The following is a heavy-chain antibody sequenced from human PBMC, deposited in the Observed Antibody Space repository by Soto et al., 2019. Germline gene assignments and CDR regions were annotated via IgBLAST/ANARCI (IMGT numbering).Heavy chain of an antibody. CDR2: INAGNGNT. J-gene: IGHJ4*02. D-gene: IGHD6-6*01. CDR3: ARSWLVVVADY. V-gene: IGHV1-3*01. CDR1: GSTFPSYA. Sequence: ASVKVSCKASGSTFPSYAMHWVRQAPGQRLEWMGWINAGNGNTKYSQKFQGRVTITRDTSASTAYMELSSLRSEDTAVYYCARSWLVVVADYWGQGTLVTVSS.